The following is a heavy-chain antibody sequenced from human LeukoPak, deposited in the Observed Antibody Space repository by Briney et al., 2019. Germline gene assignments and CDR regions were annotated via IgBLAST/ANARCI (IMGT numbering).Heavy chain of an antibody. Sequence: GGSLRLSCAASGFTFSSYWMHWVRQAPGKGLVWVSRINSDGSSTSYADSVKGRFTISRDNAKNTLYLQMNSLRAEDTAVYYCASPEDYYSSGFPFDYWGQGTLVTVSS. CDR2: INSDGSST. D-gene: IGHD3-10*01. J-gene: IGHJ4*02. CDR3: ASPEDYYSSGFPFDY. CDR1: GFTFSSYW. V-gene: IGHV3-74*01.